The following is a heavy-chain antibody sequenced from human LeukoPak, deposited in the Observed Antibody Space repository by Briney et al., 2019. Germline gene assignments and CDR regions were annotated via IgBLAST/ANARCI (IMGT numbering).Heavy chain of an antibody. CDR3: ARAHSPVPHDLWYGETDY. V-gene: IGHV1-2*04. Sequence: GASVKVSCKASGYTFTGYYMHWVRQAPGQGLEWMGWINPNSGGTNYAQKFQGWVTMTRDTSISTAYMELSRLRSDDTAVYYCARAHSPVPHDLWYGETDYWGQGTLVTVSS. CDR1: GYTFTGYY. J-gene: IGHJ4*02. CDR2: INPNSGGT. D-gene: IGHD3/OR15-3a*01.